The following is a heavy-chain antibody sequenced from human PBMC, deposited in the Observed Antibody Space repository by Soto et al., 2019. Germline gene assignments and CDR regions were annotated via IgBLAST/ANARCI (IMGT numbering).Heavy chain of an antibody. CDR3: ARANYYGSPGDFDY. Sequence: EVQLVESGGGLVQPGGSLRLSCAASGFTFSSYSMNWVRQAPGKGLEWVSYISSSSSTRYYADTVKGRFTISRDNAKNSLYLQMNSLRAADTAVYYCARANYYGSPGDFDYWGQGTLVTVSS. V-gene: IGHV3-48*01. CDR2: ISSSSSTR. J-gene: IGHJ4*02. D-gene: IGHD3-10*01. CDR1: GFTFSSYS.